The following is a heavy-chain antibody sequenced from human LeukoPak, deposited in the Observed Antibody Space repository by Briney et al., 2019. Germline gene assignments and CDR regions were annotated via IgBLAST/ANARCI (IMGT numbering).Heavy chain of an antibody. D-gene: IGHD4-23*01. V-gene: IGHV3-9*01. Sequence: GGSLRLSCAASGFTFDDYAMHWVRQAPGKGLEWVSGISWNSGSIGYADSVKGRFTISRDNAKNSLYLQMNSLRAEDTALYYCAKSMTTVVTNPYFDYWGQGTLVTVSS. CDR2: ISWNSGSI. CDR3: AKSMTTVVTNPYFDY. CDR1: GFTFDDYA. J-gene: IGHJ4*02.